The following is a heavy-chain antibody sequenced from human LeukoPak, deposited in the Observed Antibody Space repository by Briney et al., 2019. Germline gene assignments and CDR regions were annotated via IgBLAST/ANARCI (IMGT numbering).Heavy chain of an antibody. CDR1: GFTFSDYT. Sequence: GGSLRLSCAASGFTFSDYTLNWVRQAPGKGLEWLSYTSPSRGSIAYADSVKGRFTISSDSAKNSVYLQINNLRAEDTAVYYCARDRDWAFDYWGQGILVTVSS. CDR2: TSPSRGSI. J-gene: IGHJ4*02. D-gene: IGHD2-21*01. CDR3: ARDRDWAFDY. V-gene: IGHV3-48*01.